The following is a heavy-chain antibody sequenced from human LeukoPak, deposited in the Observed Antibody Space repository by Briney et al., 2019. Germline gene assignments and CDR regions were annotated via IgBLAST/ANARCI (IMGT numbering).Heavy chain of an antibody. D-gene: IGHD2-21*02. V-gene: IGHV3-23*01. Sequence: GGSPRLSCAASGFTFRSYAVSWVRQAPEKGLEWVSAISASGATTYYADSVKGRFTISRDSSKNTLYLQMTNLRAEDTALYYCAKDRDSSRRGIDYWGQGTLVTVSS. CDR2: ISASGATT. CDR3: AKDRDSSRRGIDY. J-gene: IGHJ4*02. CDR1: GFTFRSYA.